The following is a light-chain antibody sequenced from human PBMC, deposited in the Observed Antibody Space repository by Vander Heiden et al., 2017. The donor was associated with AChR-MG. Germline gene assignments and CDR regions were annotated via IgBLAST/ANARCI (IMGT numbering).Light chain of an antibody. V-gene: IGKV2-28*01. CDR2: LGS. J-gene: IGKJ2*01. CDR3: RQALQTPYT. CDR1: QSLLHSNGYNL. Sequence: DIVLTQSPLSLPVTSGEPASISCRSSQSLLHSNGYNLLDWYLQKPGQSPQLLIYLGSNRASGVPDRFSGSGSGTDFTLRISRVEAEDVGVYYCRQALQTPYTFGQRTKLEIE.